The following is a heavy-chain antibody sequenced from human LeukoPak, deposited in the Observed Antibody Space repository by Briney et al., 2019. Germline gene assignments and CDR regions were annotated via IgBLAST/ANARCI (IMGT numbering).Heavy chain of an antibody. CDR3: ARRPAYGDYWYIDL. Sequence: ETLSLTCTVSGGSISSHYWSWIRQPPGKGLEWIGYIYYSGSTNYNPSLKCRVSISVDTSKDQFSLKLTSVTAADTAVYYCARRPAYGDYWYIDLWGRGTLVTVSS. CDR2: IYYSGST. CDR1: GGSISSHY. J-gene: IGHJ2*01. V-gene: IGHV4-59*08. D-gene: IGHD4-17*01.